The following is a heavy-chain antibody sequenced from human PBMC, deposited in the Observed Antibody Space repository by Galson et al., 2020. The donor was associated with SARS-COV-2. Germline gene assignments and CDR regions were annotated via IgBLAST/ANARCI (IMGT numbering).Heavy chain of an antibody. CDR2: NSYDGSYS. V-gene: IGHV3-30*18. J-gene: IGHJ4*02. D-gene: IGHD1-7*01. Sequence: GESLKISCAASGFSFPSLGMHWVRQAPGKGLERVADNSYDGSYSYYADSEKGRFTISRDNSKNTLYLELNSLRPEDTAMYFCTKGCGTGTNCFYFDHWGQGALITVAS. CDR1: GFSFPSLG. CDR3: TKGCGTGTNCFYFDH.